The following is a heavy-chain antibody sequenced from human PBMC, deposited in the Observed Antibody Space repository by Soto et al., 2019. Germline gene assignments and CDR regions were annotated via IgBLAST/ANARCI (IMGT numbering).Heavy chain of an antibody. CDR3: ARYSGTLQFDY. J-gene: IGHJ4*02. V-gene: IGHV4-59*01. CDR2: IYYSGTT. D-gene: IGHD1-26*01. Sequence: QVQLQESGPGLVKPSETLSLTCTVSGGSISDYYWSWIRQPPGKGLEWIGYIYYSGTTNYNPSLKSRVTISVDTSKNQFPLKLSSVTAAATAVYYCARYSGTLQFDYWGQGTLVTVSS. CDR1: GGSISDYY.